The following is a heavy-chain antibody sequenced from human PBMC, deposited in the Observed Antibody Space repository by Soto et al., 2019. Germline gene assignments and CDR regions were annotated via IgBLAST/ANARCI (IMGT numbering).Heavy chain of an antibody. Sequence: QVQLVQSGAEVKKPGSSVKVSCKASGGTFSSYAISWVRQAPGQGLEWMGGLIPIFGTANYAQKFQGRVTITADESTSTAYMELSSLRSEDTAVYYCARDWDDSRGWYRPLNWCDPWGQGTLVTVSS. CDR3: ARDWDDSRGWYRPLNWCDP. J-gene: IGHJ5*02. D-gene: IGHD6-13*01. CDR2: LIPIFGTA. CDR1: GGTFSSYA. V-gene: IGHV1-69*12.